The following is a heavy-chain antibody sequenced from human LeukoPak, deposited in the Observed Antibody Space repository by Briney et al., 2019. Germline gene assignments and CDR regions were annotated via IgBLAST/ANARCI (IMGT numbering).Heavy chain of an antibody. CDR2: INPNSGGT. CDR3: ARDLDVWFGELPFDY. Sequence: ASVKVSCKASGYTFTSYDINWVRQATGQGLEWMGWINPNSGGTNYAQKFQGRVTMTRDTSISTAYMELSRLRSDDTAVYYCARDLDVWFGELPFDYWGQGTLVTVSS. J-gene: IGHJ4*02. V-gene: IGHV1-2*02. CDR1: GYTFTSYD. D-gene: IGHD3-10*01.